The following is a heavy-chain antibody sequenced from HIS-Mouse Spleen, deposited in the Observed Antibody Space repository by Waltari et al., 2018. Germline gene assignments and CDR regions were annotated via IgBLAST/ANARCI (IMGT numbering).Heavy chain of an antibody. Sequence: QLQLQESGPGLVKPSETLSLTCTVSGGPISSSSYYWGWIRQPPGKGLGWIGRSYYGGSPSNNPSLKSRVTIAGYPSKTRFSLKLSSVTAADTAVYYCAREIPYSSSWYDWYFDLWGRGTLVTVSS. CDR1: GGPISSSSYY. CDR3: AREIPYSSSWYDWYFDL. J-gene: IGHJ2*01. CDR2: SYYGGSP. V-gene: IGHV4-39*07. D-gene: IGHD6-13*01.